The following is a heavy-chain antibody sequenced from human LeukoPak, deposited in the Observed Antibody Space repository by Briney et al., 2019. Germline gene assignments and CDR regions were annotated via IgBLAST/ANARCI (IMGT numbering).Heavy chain of an antibody. D-gene: IGHD3-22*01. CDR1: GFTFDDYA. CDR2: ISWNSGSI. V-gene: IGHV3-9*01. Sequence: GGSLRLSCAASGFTFDDYAMHWVRQAPGKGLEWVSGISWNSGSIGYADSVKGRFTISRDKAKNSLYLQMNSLRAEDTALYYCAKGTNYDSSGYGDYWGQGTLVTVSS. CDR3: AKGTNYDSSGYGDY. J-gene: IGHJ4*02.